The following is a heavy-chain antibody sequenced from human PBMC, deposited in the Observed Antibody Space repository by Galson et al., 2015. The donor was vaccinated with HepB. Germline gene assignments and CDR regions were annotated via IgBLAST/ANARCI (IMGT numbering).Heavy chain of an antibody. Sequence: SLRLSCAASGFTFSSYAMSWVRQAPGNGLEWVSSITVSGDPIYNRNSVKGRFTISRDNSKNTLYLQMSGLRAEDTAVYYCTQDSGSDYYFTSDYWGQGTLVTVSS. J-gene: IGHJ4*02. V-gene: IGHV3-23*01. CDR2: ITVSGDPI. CDR3: TQDSGSDYYFTSDY. CDR1: GFTFSSYA. D-gene: IGHD3-10*01.